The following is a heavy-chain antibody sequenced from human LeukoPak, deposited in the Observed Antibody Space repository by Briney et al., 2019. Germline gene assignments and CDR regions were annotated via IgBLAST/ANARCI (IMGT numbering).Heavy chain of an antibody. V-gene: IGHV4-59*01. CDR3: ARTDLTGFDY. J-gene: IGHJ4*02. CDR2: IYYSGST. CDR1: GGSISSYY. D-gene: IGHD4/OR15-4a*01. Sequence: SETLSLTCTVSGGSISSYYWSWIRQPPGKGLAWIGYIYYSGSTNYNPSLKSRVTISVDTSKNQFSLKLSSVTAADTAVYYCARTDLTGFDYWGQGTLVTVSS.